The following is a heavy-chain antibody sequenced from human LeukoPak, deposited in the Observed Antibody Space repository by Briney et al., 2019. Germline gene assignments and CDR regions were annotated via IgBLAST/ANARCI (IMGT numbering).Heavy chain of an antibody. D-gene: IGHD2-2*01. Sequence: PGGSLRLSCAASGFTVSSNYMSWVRQAPGKGLEWVSVIYSGGSTYYADSVKGRFTISRDNSKNTLYLQMNSLRAEDTAVYYCARDSGYCSSTSCRDAFDIWGQGTMVTVSS. J-gene: IGHJ3*02. CDR3: ARDSGYCSSTSCRDAFDI. CDR2: IYSGGST. V-gene: IGHV3-53*01. CDR1: GFTVSSNY.